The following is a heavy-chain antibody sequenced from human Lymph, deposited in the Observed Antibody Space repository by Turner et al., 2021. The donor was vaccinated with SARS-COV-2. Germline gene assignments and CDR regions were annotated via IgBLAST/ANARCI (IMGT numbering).Heavy chain of an antibody. CDR1: GFTFNNYP. CDR2: ISYDGSNK. J-gene: IGHJ4*02. CDR3: ARDSSGSGTLDY. V-gene: IGHV3-30-3*01. Sequence: QVKLVESGGGVVQPGRSLRLSCAASGFTFNNYPMHWVLQAPGKGLEWVAVISYDGSNKYYADSVKGRFTISRDNSKNTLYLQMNSLRAEDTAVYYCARDSSGSGTLDYWGQGTLVTVSS. D-gene: IGHD3-10*01.